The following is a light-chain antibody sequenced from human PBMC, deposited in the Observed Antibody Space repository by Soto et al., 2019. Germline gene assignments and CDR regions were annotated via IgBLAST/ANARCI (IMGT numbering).Light chain of an antibody. CDR1: QNIESR. CDR3: QQYHFWWT. V-gene: IGKV1-5*01. Sequence: DIQMTQSPSTLSASVGDRVTITCRASQNIESRLAWYQQKPGQAPKVLIYEVSYLESGVPSRFSGSGAGTEFTLTINSLQPADFATYYCQQYHFWWTFGQGTKVKI. CDR2: EVS. J-gene: IGKJ1*01.